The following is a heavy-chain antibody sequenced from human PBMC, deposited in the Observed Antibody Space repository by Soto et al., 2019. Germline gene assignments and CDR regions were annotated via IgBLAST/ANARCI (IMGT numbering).Heavy chain of an antibody. CDR2: ISGSGGST. V-gene: IGHV3-23*01. CDR3: AKGRADYGTSYLDY. D-gene: IGHD4-17*01. Sequence: GGSLRLSCAASGFTFSTHAMNWVRQAPGKGLGWVSAISGSGGSTSYADSVKGRFIISRDYSKNTLYLQMNSLRAEDAAVYYCAKGRADYGTSYLDYWGQGTLVTVSS. CDR1: GFTFSTHA. J-gene: IGHJ4*02.